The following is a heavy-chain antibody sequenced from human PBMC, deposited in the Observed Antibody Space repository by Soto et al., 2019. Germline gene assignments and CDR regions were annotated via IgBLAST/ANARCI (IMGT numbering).Heavy chain of an antibody. V-gene: IGHV1-3*01. Sequence: ASVKVTRKASRWTFSHYAIHWVRQAPGQSLEWMGWINSVNGNTKYSQKFQGRVTITRDTSSNTAYMELSSLRSEDTAVYYCARDGAVAGGIVFDYWGQGTLVTVSS. D-gene: IGHD6-19*01. CDR1: RWTFSHYA. CDR2: INSVNGNT. J-gene: IGHJ4*02. CDR3: ARDGAVAGGIVFDY.